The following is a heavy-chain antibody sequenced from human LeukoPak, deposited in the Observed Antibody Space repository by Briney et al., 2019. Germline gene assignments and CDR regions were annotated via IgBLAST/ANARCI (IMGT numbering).Heavy chain of an antibody. V-gene: IGHV3-15*01. J-gene: IGHJ3*01. D-gene: IGHD6-13*01. CDR2: IKSKPDGGTT. CDR3: ARQQLVLDV. Sequence: GGSLRLSCAASGFTFSDYYMSWIRQAPGKGLEWVGHIKSKPDGGTTDYTAPVKGRFTISRDDSKNTLYLQMNSVKAEDTAVYYCARQQLVLDVWGQGTMVTVSS. CDR1: GFTFSDYY.